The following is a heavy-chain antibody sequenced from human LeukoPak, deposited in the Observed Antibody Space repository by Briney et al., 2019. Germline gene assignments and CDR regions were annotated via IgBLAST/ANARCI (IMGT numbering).Heavy chain of an antibody. CDR1: GYTFTSYD. J-gene: IGHJ4*02. V-gene: IGHV1-18*01. CDR2: ISAYNGNT. D-gene: IGHD2-15*01. CDR3: ARAPALGYCSGGSCPGGD. Sequence: ASVKVSCKASGYTFTSYDINWVRQAPGQGLEWMGWISAYNGNTNYAQKLQGRVTMTTDTSTSTAYMELRSLRSDDTAVYYCARAPALGYCSGGSCPGGDWGQGTLVTVSS.